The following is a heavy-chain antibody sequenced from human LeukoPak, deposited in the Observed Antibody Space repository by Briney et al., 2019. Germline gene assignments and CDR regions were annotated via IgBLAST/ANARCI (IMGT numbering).Heavy chain of an antibody. D-gene: IGHD6-13*01. V-gene: IGHV7-4-1*02. CDR1: GYTFTGYY. J-gene: IGHJ3*02. CDR3: ARGSRSVTAAAGNAGSFDI. Sequence: SVKVSCKASGYTFTGYYMHWVRQAPGQGLEWMGWINTNTGNPTYAQGFTGRFVFSLDTSVSTAYLQISSLKAEDTAVYYCARGSRSVTAAAGNAGSFDIWGQGTMVTVSS. CDR2: INTNTGNP.